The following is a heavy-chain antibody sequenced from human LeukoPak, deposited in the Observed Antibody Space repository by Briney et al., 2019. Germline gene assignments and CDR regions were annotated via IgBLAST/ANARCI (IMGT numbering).Heavy chain of an antibody. CDR1: GFTFSTYS. V-gene: IGHV3-48*04. CDR3: ARALPGWFGQLSTPYFFDY. D-gene: IGHD3-10*01. Sequence: GGSLRLSCAASGFTFSTYSMNWVRQAPGKGLEWVSYISTSSSTMYYADSVEGRFTISRDNAKNSLYLQMKSLRAEDAVVYYCARALPGWFGQLSTPYFFDYWGQGTLVTVSS. J-gene: IGHJ4*02. CDR2: ISTSSSTM.